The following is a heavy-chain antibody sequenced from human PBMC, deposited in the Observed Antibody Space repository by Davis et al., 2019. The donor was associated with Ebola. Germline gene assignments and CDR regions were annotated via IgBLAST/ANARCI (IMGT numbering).Heavy chain of an antibody. CDR2: IKQDGSEK. CDR1: GFTFSSYW. D-gene: IGHD2-2*01. CDR3: AREGKYRDESRTFDY. Sequence: GESLKISCAASGFTFSSYWMSRVRQAPGKGLEWVANIKQDGSEKYYVDSVKGRFTISRDNAKNSLYLQMNSLRAEDTAVYYCAREGKYRDESRTFDYWGQGTLVTVSS. J-gene: IGHJ4*02. V-gene: IGHV3-7*01.